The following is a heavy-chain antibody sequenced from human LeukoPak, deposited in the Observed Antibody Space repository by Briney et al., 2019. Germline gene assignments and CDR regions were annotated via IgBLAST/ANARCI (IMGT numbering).Heavy chain of an antibody. CDR3: ARRRRYYYDSSGYYYHDY. CDR2: IYYSGST. Sequence: SETLSLTCTVSGGSISSYYWSWIRQPPGKGLEWIGYIYYSGSTNYNPSLKSRVTISVDTSKNQFSLKLSSVTAADTAVYYCARRRRYYYDSSGYYYHDYWGQGTLVTVSS. V-gene: IGHV4-59*12. J-gene: IGHJ4*02. CDR1: GGSISSYY. D-gene: IGHD3-22*01.